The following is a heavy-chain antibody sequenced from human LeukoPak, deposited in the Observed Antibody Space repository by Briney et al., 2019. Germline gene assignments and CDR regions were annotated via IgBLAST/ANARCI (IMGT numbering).Heavy chain of an antibody. V-gene: IGHV1-2*02. CDR1: GYTFTGYY. Sequence: GASVKVSCKASGYTFTGYYMHWVRQAPGQGLEWMGWINPNSGGTNYAQKFQGRVTMTRDTSISTAYMELSRLRSDDTAVYYCARYYYDSSGYYHGDYFDYWGQGTLVTVSS. D-gene: IGHD3-22*01. CDR2: INPNSGGT. CDR3: ARYYYDSSGYYHGDYFDY. J-gene: IGHJ4*02.